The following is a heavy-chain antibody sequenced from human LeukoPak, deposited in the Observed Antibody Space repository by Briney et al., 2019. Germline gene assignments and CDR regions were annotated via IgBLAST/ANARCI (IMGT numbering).Heavy chain of an antibody. CDR1: GFTFSSYS. V-gene: IGHV3-21*01. D-gene: IGHD6-13*01. CDR3: AREEAGTGIDI. CDR2: ISSSSSYI. Sequence: GGSLRLSCAASGFTFSSYSMNWVRQAPGKGLEWVSSISSSSSYIYYADSVKGRFTISRDNAKNSLYLQMNSLRAEDTAVYYCAREEAGTGIDIWAKGQWSPSLQ. J-gene: IGHJ3*02.